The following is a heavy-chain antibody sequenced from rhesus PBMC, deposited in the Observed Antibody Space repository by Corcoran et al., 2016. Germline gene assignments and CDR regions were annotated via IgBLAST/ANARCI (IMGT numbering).Heavy chain of an antibody. V-gene: IGHV4-80*01. J-gene: IGHJ4*01. CDR2: IKGNSGSP. Sequence: QVQLQESGPGLVKPSETLSLPCAVSGGSFSSYWWSWIRQPPGKGLAWVGGIKGNSGSPNYTPSLKSRVTISKDASKNQFSLMLSSVTAADTAVYYCAREGRQLERNFDYWGQGVLVTVSS. CDR1: GGSFSSYW. D-gene: IGHD6-25*01. CDR3: AREGRQLERNFDY.